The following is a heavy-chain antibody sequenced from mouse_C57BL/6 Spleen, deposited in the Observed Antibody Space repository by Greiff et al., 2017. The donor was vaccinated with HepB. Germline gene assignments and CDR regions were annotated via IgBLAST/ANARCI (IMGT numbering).Heavy chain of an antibody. CDR1: GYAFSSSW. CDR3: AREEGFYYEYDGQFAY. V-gene: IGHV1-82*01. D-gene: IGHD2-4*01. Sequence: VQLQQSGPELVKPGASVKISCKASGYAFSSSWMHWVKQRPGKGLEWIGRIYPGDGDTNYNGKFKGKATLTADKSSSTAYMQLSSLTSEDSAVYDWAREEGFYYEYDGQFAYWGQGTLVTVSA. J-gene: IGHJ3*01. CDR2: IYPGDGDT.